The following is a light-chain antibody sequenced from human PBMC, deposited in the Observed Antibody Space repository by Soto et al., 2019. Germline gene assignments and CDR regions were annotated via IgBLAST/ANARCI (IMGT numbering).Light chain of an antibody. CDR3: SSYTSSTTLI. V-gene: IGLV2-14*01. Sequence: QSALTQPASVSGSPGQSITISCSGTSSDVVYYNYVSWYQQHPGKAPKLMMYEVSNRPSGVSNRFSGSKSGNTASLTISGLHAEDEDDYYCSSYTSSTTLIFGGGTKLTVL. CDR2: EVS. CDR1: SSDVVYYNY. J-gene: IGLJ2*01.